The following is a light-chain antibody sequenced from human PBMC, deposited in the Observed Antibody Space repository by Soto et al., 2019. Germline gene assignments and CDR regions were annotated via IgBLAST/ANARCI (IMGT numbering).Light chain of an antibody. Sequence: EIVMTQSPATLSVSPGERATLSCRASQSISSNLAWYQQKPGQAPRLLIYGASTRATGIPATFSGSGSGTEFTLTISSLQSEDCAVYYCQKYNNWPFTFGPGTKVDIK. CDR2: GAS. J-gene: IGKJ3*01. CDR3: QKYNNWPFT. V-gene: IGKV3-15*01. CDR1: QSISSN.